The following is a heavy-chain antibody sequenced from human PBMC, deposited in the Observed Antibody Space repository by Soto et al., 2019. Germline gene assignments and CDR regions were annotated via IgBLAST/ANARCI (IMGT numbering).Heavy chain of an antibody. D-gene: IGHD3-22*01. CDR3: VIREPTDYYDSTGGWFDP. CDR1: GGSISSGGYY. Sequence: SETLSLTCTVSGGSISSGGYYWSWIRQHPGKGLEWIGYIYYSGSTYYNPSLKSRVTISVDTSKNQFSLKLSSVTAADTAVYYCVIREPTDYYDSTGGWFDPWGQGTLVTVSS. V-gene: IGHV4-31*03. CDR2: IYYSGST. J-gene: IGHJ5*02.